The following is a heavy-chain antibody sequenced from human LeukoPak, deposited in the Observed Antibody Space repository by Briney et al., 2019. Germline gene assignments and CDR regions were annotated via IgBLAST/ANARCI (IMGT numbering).Heavy chain of an antibody. Sequence: ASVKVSCKASGYTFTSYHMQWLRQAPGQGLEWMGIINPSGGSTSYAQKFQGRVTMTRDRSTRTVYMELSSLRFEDTAVYYCARGFTPGIAAAADYWGQGTLVTVSS. V-gene: IGHV1-46*01. D-gene: IGHD6-13*01. J-gene: IGHJ4*02. CDR3: ARGFTPGIAAAADY. CDR2: INPSGGST. CDR1: GYTFTSYH.